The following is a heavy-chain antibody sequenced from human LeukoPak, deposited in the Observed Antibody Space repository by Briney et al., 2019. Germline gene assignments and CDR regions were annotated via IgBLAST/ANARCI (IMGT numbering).Heavy chain of an antibody. CDR3: ARVARGELLWFRELPPLFDY. D-gene: IGHD3-10*01. Sequence: GASVKVSCKASGYTFTGYYMHWVRQAPGQGLEWMGWINPNSGGTNYAQKFQGRVAMTRDTSISTAYMELSRLRSDDTAVYYCARVARGELLWFRELPPLFDYWGQGTLVTVSS. J-gene: IGHJ4*02. CDR2: INPNSGGT. V-gene: IGHV1-2*02. CDR1: GYTFTGYY.